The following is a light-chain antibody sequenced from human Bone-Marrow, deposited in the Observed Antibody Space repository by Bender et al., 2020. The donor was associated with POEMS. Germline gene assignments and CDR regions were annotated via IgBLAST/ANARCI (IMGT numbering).Light chain of an antibody. CDR3: SSYAGSPVV. J-gene: IGLJ2*01. CDR1: FNDIGGYTY. Sequence: QSAQTQPASVSGSPGQSITISCTGTFNDIGGYTYVSWYQQYPGKAPKLMIYEVSNRPLGVSDRFSGSKSGNTASLTISGLQADDEAVYYCSSYAGSPVVFGGGTNLTVL. CDR2: EVS. V-gene: IGLV2-14*01.